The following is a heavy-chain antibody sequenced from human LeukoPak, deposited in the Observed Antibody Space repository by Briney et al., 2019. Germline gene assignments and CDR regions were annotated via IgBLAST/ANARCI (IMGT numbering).Heavy chain of an antibody. CDR2: IYYSGST. Sequence: SETLSLTCTVSGGSISSYYWSWIRQPPGKGLEWIGYIYYSGSTNYNPSPKSRVTISVDTSKNQFSLKLSSVTAADTAVYYCARGRGGALFDYWGQGTLVTVSS. CDR3: ARGRGGALFDY. D-gene: IGHD3-16*01. CDR1: GGSISSYY. J-gene: IGHJ4*02. V-gene: IGHV4-59*01.